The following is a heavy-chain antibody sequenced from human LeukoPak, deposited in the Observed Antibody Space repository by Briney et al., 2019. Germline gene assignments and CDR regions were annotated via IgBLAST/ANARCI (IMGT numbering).Heavy chain of an antibody. CDR1: GITFSRYW. CDR3: ARGGYCSSASCYLDY. Sequence: GSLRLSCVASGITFSRYWMTWVRQAPGKGLEWVANIKQDGSEKYYVDSVKGRFTISRDNAKNSLYLQMNSLRAEDTAVYYCARGGYCSSASCYLDYWGQGTLVTVSS. D-gene: IGHD2-2*01. J-gene: IGHJ4*02. V-gene: IGHV3-7*01. CDR2: IKQDGSEK.